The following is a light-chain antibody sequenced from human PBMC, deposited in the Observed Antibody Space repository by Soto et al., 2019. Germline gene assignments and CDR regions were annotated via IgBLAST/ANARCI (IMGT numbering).Light chain of an antibody. V-gene: IGLV2-14*03. J-gene: IGLJ2*01. CDR1: SSDVGTYSF. Sequence: QSVLTQPASVSGSPGQSIAIPCTGTSSDVGTYSFVSWYQQHPGKAPKLLIYDVSNRPSGVSNRFSGSKSGNTASLTISGLQAEDEADYYCSSYTSSTVVFGGGTKLTVL. CDR3: SSYTSSTVV. CDR2: DVS.